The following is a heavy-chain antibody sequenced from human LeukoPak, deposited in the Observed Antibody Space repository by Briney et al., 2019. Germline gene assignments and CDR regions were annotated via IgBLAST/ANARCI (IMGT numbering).Heavy chain of an antibody. Sequence: SETLSLTCTVSGGSISSSSYYWGWIRQPPGKGLEWIGSIYYSGSTYYNPSLKSRVTISVDTSKNQFSLKLSSVTAADTAVYYCARLFYPQFGRGRGGYYYYYYMDVWGKGTTVTISS. V-gene: IGHV4-39*07. D-gene: IGHD3-10*01. CDR1: GGSISSSSYY. CDR3: ARLFYPQFGRGRGGYYYYYYMDV. CDR2: IYYSGST. J-gene: IGHJ6*03.